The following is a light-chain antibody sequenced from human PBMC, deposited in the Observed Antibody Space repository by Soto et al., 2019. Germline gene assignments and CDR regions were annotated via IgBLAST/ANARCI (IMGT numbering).Light chain of an antibody. CDR3: AAWDNNLDGWV. CDR2: RND. Sequence: QSALTQPPSASATPGQRVTISCSGSNSNIGSNTVNWYQILPGKAPQLLISRNDQRPSGVPERFSGSKSGTSASLGISGLQSDDEADYYCAAWDNNLDGWVFGGGTKLTVL. V-gene: IGLV1-44*01. J-gene: IGLJ3*02. CDR1: NSNIGSNT.